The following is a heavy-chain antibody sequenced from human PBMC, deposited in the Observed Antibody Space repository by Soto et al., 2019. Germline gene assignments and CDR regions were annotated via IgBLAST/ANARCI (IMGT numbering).Heavy chain of an antibody. J-gene: IGHJ6*03. CDR1: AGSIGSGFYY. Sequence: QVQLQESGPGLVKPSQTLSLTCTVSAGSIGSGFYYWSWIRQHPGKGLEWIGYIYSRGNTYYNPSLKSRFIISLDTSDNQFSLTLSSVTAADTAVYYCARGTYYFYMDVWGKGTTVTVSS. CDR3: ARGTYYFYMDV. CDR2: IYSRGNT. V-gene: IGHV4-31*03.